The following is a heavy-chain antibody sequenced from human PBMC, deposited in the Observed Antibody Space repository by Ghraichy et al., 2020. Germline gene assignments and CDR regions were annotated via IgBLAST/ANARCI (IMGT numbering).Heavy chain of an antibody. CDR3: ARDERSSSWRSNWYFDL. Sequence: SETLSLTCTVSGGSISSYYWSWIRQPPGKGLEWIGYIYYSGSTNYNPSLKSRVTISVDTSKNQFSLKLSSVTAADTAVYYCARDERSSSWRSNWYFDLWGRGTLVTVSS. D-gene: IGHD6-13*01. CDR1: GGSISSYY. CDR2: IYYSGST. V-gene: IGHV4-59*01. J-gene: IGHJ2*01.